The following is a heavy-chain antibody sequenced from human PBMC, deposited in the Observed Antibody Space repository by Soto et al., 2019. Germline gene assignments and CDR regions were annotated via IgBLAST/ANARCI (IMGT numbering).Heavy chain of an antibody. V-gene: IGHV1-69*12. J-gene: IGHJ6*02. CDR2: IIRIFGTP. Sequence: QVQLVQSGAEVKKPGSSVKVSCKASGGTFSSYAINWVRQAPGQGLEWMGGIIRIFGTPDYAQRFQGRVTITADESTSTAYMELSSQRSEDTAGYSCARTGSNDYYCYGMGDWGQGTTVTVS. D-gene: IGHD3-10*01. CDR1: GGTFSSYA. CDR3: ARTGSNDYYCYGMGD.